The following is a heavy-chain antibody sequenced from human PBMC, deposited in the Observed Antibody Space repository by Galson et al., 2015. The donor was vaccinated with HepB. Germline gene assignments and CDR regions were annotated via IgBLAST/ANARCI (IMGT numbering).Heavy chain of an antibody. CDR1: GGSISSYY. Sequence: SETLSLTCTVSGGSISSYYWSWIRQPPGKGLEWIGYIYYTGSTNYNPSLKSRVTISVDTSRNEFSLKLSSVTAADTAVYYCVRARSWYEYFQHWGQGTLVTVSS. D-gene: IGHD6-13*01. J-gene: IGHJ1*01. CDR2: IYYTGST. V-gene: IGHV4-59*01. CDR3: VRARSWYEYFQH.